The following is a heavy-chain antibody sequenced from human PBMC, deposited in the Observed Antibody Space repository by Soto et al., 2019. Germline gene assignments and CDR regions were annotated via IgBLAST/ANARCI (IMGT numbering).Heavy chain of an antibody. V-gene: IGHV3-30*18. D-gene: IGHD3-10*01. CDR1: GFTFSSYG. CDR3: AKDKYYYGSGSLLAPYYFDY. J-gene: IGHJ4*02. Sequence: PGGSLRLSCAASGFTFSSYGMHWVRQAPGKGLEWVAVISYDGSNKYYADSVKGRFTISRDNSKNTLYLQMNSLRAEDTAVYYCAKDKYYYGSGSLLAPYYFDYWGQGTLVTVSS. CDR2: ISYDGSNK.